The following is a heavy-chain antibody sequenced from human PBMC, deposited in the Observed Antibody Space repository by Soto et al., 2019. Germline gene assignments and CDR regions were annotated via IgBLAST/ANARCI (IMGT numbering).Heavy chain of an antibody. Sequence: SGGSLRLSCAASGFTFSSYSMNWVRQAPGKGLEWVSSISSSSSYIYYADSVKGRFTISRDNAKNSLYLQMNSLRAEDTAVYYSAGTKRLLRFLEWLSSMDVWGKGTTVTVSS. CDR1: GFTFSSYS. V-gene: IGHV3-21*01. CDR2: ISSSSSYI. J-gene: IGHJ6*03. CDR3: AGTKRLLRFLEWLSSMDV. D-gene: IGHD3-3*01.